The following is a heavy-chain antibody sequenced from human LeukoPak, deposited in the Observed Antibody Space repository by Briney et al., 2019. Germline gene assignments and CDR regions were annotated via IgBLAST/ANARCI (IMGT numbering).Heavy chain of an antibody. CDR3: ARGTQRAFDI. CDR2: ISSPSNTI. D-gene: IGHD2-2*01. Sequence: GGSLRLSCVASGFTFSSYSMHWVRQAPGKGLEWVSYISSPSNTIYYADSVKGRFTISRDNAKNSLYLQMNSLRDEGSAVYYCARGTQRAFDIWGQGTMVTVSS. CDR1: GFTFSSYS. V-gene: IGHV3-48*02. J-gene: IGHJ3*02.